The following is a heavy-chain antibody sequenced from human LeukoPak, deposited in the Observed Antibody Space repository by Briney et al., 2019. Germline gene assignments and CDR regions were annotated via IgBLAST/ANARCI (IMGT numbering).Heavy chain of an antibody. CDR3: ARESGYSYGLAGFFDY. CDR2: IYSDGRI. J-gene: IGHJ4*02. V-gene: IGHV3-53*01. Sequence: PGRSLSLSCAASGFTVSSNYMSWVRQAPGKGLEWVSVIYSDGRIHSADSVKGRFTISRDDSKNTLSLQVNSLRAEDTAVYYCARESGYSYGLAGFFDYWGQGTLVTVSS. D-gene: IGHD5-18*01. CDR1: GFTVSSNY.